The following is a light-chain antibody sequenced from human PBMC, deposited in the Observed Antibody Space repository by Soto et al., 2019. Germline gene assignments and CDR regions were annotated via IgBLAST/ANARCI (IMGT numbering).Light chain of an antibody. J-gene: IGKJ3*01. CDR3: QQRSNWPPIFT. CDR1: QSVSSY. CDR2: DAS. V-gene: IGKV3-11*01. Sequence: EIVLTQSPATLSLSPGERATLSCRASQSVSSYLAWYQQKPGQAPRLLIYDASNRATGIPARFSGSGSGTDFTLTISSLEPEDVAVYYCQQRSNWPPIFTCGAGTKVDIK.